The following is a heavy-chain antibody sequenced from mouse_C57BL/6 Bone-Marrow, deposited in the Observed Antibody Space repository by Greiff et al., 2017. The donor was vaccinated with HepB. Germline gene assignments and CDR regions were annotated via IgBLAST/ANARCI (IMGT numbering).Heavy chain of an antibody. CDR1: GYTFTDYE. V-gene: IGHV1-15*01. J-gene: IGHJ4*01. D-gene: IGHD1-1*01. Sequence: VQLQQSGAELVRPGASVTLSCKASGYTFTDYEMHWVKQTPVHGLEWIGAIDPETGGTAYNQKFKGKAILTADKSSSTAYMELRSLTSEDSAVYYCTSYYYGSSPDWGQGTSVTVSS. CDR2: IDPETGGT. CDR3: TSYYYGSSPD.